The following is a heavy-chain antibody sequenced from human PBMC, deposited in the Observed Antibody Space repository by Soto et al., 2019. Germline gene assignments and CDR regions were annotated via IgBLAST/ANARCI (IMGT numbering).Heavy chain of an antibody. D-gene: IGHD3-22*01. CDR2: ISSSSSTI. J-gene: IGHJ6*02. CDR1: GFTFSSYS. V-gene: IGHV3-48*02. CDR3: ARDHGTHLTYYYDSSGYYGYYGMDV. Sequence: PGGSLRLSCAASGFTFSSYSMNWVRQAPGKGLEWVSYISSSSSTIYYADSVKGRFTISRDNAKNSLYLQMNSLRDEDTAVYYCARDHGTHLTYYYDSSGYYGYYGMDVWGQGTTLTVSS.